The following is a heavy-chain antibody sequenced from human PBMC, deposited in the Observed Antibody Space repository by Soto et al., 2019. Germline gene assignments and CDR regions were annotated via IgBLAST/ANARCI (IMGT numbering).Heavy chain of an antibody. CDR2: ISADNGNT. J-gene: IGHJ3*02. V-gene: IGHV1-18*04. CDR3: ARDRFMVETMSGAFDI. CDR1: GYTFTKYS. Sequence: GASVKVSCKASGYTFTKYSITWVRQAPGQGLEWMGWISADNGNTNCPQKFQGRVTMTTDTSTSTAYMELRSLRSDDTAVYYCARDRFMVETMSGAFDIWGQGTMVTVSS. D-gene: IGHD2-21*02.